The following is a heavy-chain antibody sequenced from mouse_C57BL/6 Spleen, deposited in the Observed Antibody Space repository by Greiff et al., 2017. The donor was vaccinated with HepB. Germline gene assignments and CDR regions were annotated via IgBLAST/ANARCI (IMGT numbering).Heavy chain of an antibody. V-gene: IGHV1-5*01. Sequence: VQLQQSGPVLARPGASVKMSCKTSGYTFTSYWMHWVKQRPGQGLEWIGAIYPGNSDTSYNQKFKGKAKLTAVTSASTAYMELSSLTNEDSAVYYCTRNYYYGYDEGFAYWGQGTLVTVSA. CDR1: GYTFTSYW. J-gene: IGHJ3*01. D-gene: IGHD2-2*01. CDR3: TRNYYYGYDEGFAY. CDR2: IYPGNSDT.